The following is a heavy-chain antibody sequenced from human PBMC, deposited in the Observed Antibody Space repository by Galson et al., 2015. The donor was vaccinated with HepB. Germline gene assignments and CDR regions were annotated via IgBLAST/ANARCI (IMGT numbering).Heavy chain of an antibody. CDR2: TNHRGNT. J-gene: IGHJ4*02. CDR1: GGSFSGHY. CDR3: ARGHTAGYDYVGGRREKLAAHWDY. Sequence: SETLSLTCAVYGGSFSGHYWTWIRQPPGKGLEWIGNTNHRGNTNYNPSLKSRVIISADSSKNQFSLKLTPVTAADMAVYYCARGHTAGYDYVGGRREKLAAHWDYWGQGTLLTVSS. V-gene: IGHV4-34*01. D-gene: IGHD3-16*01.